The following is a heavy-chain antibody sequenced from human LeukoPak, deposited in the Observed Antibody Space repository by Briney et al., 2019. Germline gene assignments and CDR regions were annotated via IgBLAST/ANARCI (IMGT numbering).Heavy chain of an antibody. CDR2: VNRDGSET. V-gene: IGHV3-7*03. Sequence: GGSLRLSCAASVFGLSSHWTSWVRQVPGMGPEWVANVNRDGSETYYLDSVKGRFTISKDNAKNSLYLQMNSLRAEDTALYHCARNNGMDVWGQGTTVIVSS. J-gene: IGHJ6*02. CDR1: VFGLSSHW. CDR3: ARNNGMDV.